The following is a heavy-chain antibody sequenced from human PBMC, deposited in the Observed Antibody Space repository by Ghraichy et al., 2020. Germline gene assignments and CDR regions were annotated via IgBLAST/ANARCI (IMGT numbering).Heavy chain of an antibody. CDR3: ASGYRALTAFDV. V-gene: IGHV1-8*01. CDR2: MHPNGNT. Sequence: GESLNISCKASGYTFTSFDIYWVRQATGQGQGLEWMGRMHPNGNTVYAQKFQGRLALTRSTSTSTAFVELSSLRNEDTAVYYCASGYRALTAFDVWGQGTVVTVSS. CDR1: GYTFTSFD. J-gene: IGHJ3*01. D-gene: IGHD3-9*01.